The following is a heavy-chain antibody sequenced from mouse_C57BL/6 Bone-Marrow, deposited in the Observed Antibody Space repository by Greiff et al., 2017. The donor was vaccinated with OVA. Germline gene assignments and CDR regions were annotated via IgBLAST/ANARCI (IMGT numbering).Heavy chain of an antibody. V-gene: IGHV14-4*01. CDR1: GFNIKDDY. J-gene: IGHJ3*01. CDR2: IDPENGDT. Sequence: VQLKESGAELVRPGASVKLSCTASGFNIKDDYMHWVKPRPEQGLEWIGWIDPENGDTEYASKFQGKATITADTSSNTAYLQLSSLTSEDTAVYYCTTRRGFAYWGQGTLVTVSA. CDR3: TTRRGFAY.